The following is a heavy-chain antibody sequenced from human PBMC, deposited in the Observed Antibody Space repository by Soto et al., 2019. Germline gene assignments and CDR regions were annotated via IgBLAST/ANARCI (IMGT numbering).Heavy chain of an antibody. V-gene: IGHV6-1*01. J-gene: IGHJ4*02. D-gene: IGHD3-22*01. CDR2: TYYRSKWYN. CDR1: GDSVSSNSAA. CDR3: AREVGYYDSSGGFDY. Sequence: PSQTLSLTCAISGDSVSSNSAAWNWISQSPSRGLEWLGRTYYRSKWYNDYAVSVKSRITINPDTSKNQFSLQLNSVTPEDTAVYYCAREVGYYDSSGGFDYCGQVPLVTVSS.